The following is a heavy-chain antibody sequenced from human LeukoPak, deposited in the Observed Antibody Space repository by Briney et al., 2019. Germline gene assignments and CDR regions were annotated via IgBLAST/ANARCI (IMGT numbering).Heavy chain of an antibody. D-gene: IGHD2-2*01. CDR3: AGYHCSSTSCFRAGVDY. Sequence: GGSLRLSCAASGFTFSDYYMSWIRQAPGKGLEWVSYISSSGSTIYYAHYVKGRFTISRDNAKNSLYLQMTSLRAEDTAVYYCAGYHCSSTSCFRAGVDYWGEGPLVTVS. CDR1: GFTFSDYY. CDR2: ISSSGSTI. V-gene: IGHV3-11*01. J-gene: IGHJ4*02.